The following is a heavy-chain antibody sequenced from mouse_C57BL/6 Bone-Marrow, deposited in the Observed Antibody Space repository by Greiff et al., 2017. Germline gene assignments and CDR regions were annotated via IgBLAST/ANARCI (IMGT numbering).Heavy chain of an antibody. D-gene: IGHD1-1*01. V-gene: IGHV1-20*01. CDR3: ASEGDYYGSSPYAMDY. Sequence: EVQLQQSGPELVKPGDSVKISCKASGYSFTGYFMNWVMQSHGKSLEWIGRINPYNGDTFYNQKFKGKATLTVDKSSSTAHMELRSLTSEDSAVYYCASEGDYYGSSPYAMDYWGQGTSVTVSS. CDR2: INPYNGDT. CDR1: GYSFTGYF. J-gene: IGHJ4*01.